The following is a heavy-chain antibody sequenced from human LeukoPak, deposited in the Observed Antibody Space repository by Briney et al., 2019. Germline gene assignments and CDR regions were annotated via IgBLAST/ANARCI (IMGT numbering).Heavy chain of an antibody. D-gene: IGHD3-22*01. Sequence: GGSLRLSCAASGFTFDDYAMHWVRQAPGKGLEWVSGISWNSGSIGYADSVKGRFTISRDNAKNSLYLQMNSLRAEDTAVYYCARDNYYDSSVVYYYYYKDVWGKGTTVTVSS. CDR3: ARDNYYDSSVVYYYYYKDV. J-gene: IGHJ6*03. CDR2: ISWNSGSI. V-gene: IGHV3-9*01. CDR1: GFTFDDYA.